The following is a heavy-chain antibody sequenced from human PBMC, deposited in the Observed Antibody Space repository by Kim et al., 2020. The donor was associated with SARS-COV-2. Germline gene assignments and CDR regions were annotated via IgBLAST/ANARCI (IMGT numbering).Heavy chain of an antibody. V-gene: IGHV3-23*01. D-gene: IGHD3-3*01. CDR2: ISGSGGST. CDR1: GFTFSSYA. Sequence: GGSLRLSCAASGFTFSSYAMSWVRQAPGKGLEWVSAISGSGGSTYYADSVKGRFTISRDNSKNTLYLQMNSLRAEDTAVYYCAKEAVITIFGVVIKGWFDPWGQGTLVTVSS. J-gene: IGHJ5*02. CDR3: AKEAVITIFGVVIKGWFDP.